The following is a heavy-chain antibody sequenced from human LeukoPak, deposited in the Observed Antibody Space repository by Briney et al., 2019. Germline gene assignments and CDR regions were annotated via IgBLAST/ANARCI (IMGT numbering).Heavy chain of an antibody. CDR2: INTSGST. D-gene: IGHD3-10*01. J-gene: IGHJ4*02. V-gene: IGHV4-4*07. Sequence: PSETLSLTCTVSGGSISSYYWSWIQQPAGKGLEWIGRINTSGSTKYNPSLKSRVTISVDTSKNQFSLKLSSVTAADTAVYYCARRGSGRLGTFDYWGQGTLVTVSS. CDR3: ARRGSGRLGTFDY. CDR1: GGSISSYY.